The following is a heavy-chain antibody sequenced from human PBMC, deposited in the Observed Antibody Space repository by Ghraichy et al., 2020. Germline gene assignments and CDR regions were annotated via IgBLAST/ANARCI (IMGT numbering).Heavy chain of an antibody. V-gene: IGHV3-23*01. CDR3: ANQEQQLSRGGY. D-gene: IGHD6-13*01. CDR1: GFTFSSYA. CDR2: ISGSGGST. Sequence: GGSLRLSCAASGFTFSSYAMSWVRQAPGKGLEWVSAISGSGGSTYYADSVKGRFTISRDNSKNTLYLQMNSLRAEDTAVYYCANQEQQLSRGGYWGQGTLVTVSS. J-gene: IGHJ4*02.